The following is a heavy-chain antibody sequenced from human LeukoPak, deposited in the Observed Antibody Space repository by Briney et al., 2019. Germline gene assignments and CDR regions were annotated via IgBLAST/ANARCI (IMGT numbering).Heavy chain of an antibody. J-gene: IGHJ4*02. D-gene: IGHD1-26*01. CDR1: GGSISSSSYY. CDR3: ARPYSGSFDY. V-gene: IGHV4-39*01. Sequence: PSETLSLTCTVSGGSISSSSYYWGWHRQPPGKGLEWSGSIYYSGSTYEKPSHKSRVTISVDTSKNQFSLKLSSVTAADTAVYYCARPYSGSFDYWGQGTLVTVSS. CDR2: IYYSGST.